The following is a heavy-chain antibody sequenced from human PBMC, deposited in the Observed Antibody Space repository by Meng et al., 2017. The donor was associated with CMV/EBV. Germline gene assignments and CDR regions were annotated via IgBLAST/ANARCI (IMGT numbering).Heavy chain of an antibody. CDR1: GGSISSNY. D-gene: IGHD5-18*01. J-gene: IGHJ4*02. CDR3: ARHGDTAMVVGIDY. V-gene: IGHV4-4*07. CDR2: IYTSGST. Sequence: QVELPESDHSMIKTPETLSFTCTNSGGSISSNYWSWIRQPAGRGLEWIGRIYTSGSTISNPSLKSRVTMSVDTSKNQFSLKLSSGTAADTAVYYCARHGDTAMVVGIDYWGQGTLVTVSS.